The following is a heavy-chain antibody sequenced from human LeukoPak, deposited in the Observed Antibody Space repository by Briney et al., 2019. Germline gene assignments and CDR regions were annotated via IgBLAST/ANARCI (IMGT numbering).Heavy chain of an antibody. CDR3: ATDNYGTLDY. CDR1: GYTFTDYY. Sequence: ASVKVSCKASGYTFTDYYIHWVRRAPGQGLECMGWIDPRSGGTRCTQKFQGRVTMTRDTSISTVYLDLSGLTFDDTAVYYCATDNYGTLDYWGQGTLVTVSS. J-gene: IGHJ4*02. CDR2: IDPRSGGT. D-gene: IGHD3-16*01. V-gene: IGHV1-2*02.